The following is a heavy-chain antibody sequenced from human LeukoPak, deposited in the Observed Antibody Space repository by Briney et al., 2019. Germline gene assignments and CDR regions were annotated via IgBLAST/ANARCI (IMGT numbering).Heavy chain of an antibody. D-gene: IGHD1-7*01. J-gene: IGHJ4*02. CDR3: AKHQGVTGTTPDY. CDR1: GFTFSSYA. Sequence: GGSLRLSCAASGFTFSSYAMSWVRQAPGKGLEWVSAISDSGASTYYADSVKGRFTISRDKSKNTLYLQMNSLRAEDTAVYHCAKHQGVTGTTPDYWGQGTLVTDSS. V-gene: IGHV3-23*01. CDR2: ISDSGAST.